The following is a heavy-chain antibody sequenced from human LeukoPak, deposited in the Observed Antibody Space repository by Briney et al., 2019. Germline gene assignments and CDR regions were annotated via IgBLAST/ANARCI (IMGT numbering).Heavy chain of an antibody. CDR3: VRWLPDY. J-gene: IGHJ4*02. Sequence: ASVKVSCKASGYTFISYSISWVRQAPGQGLEWMGWISAYNGNTNYAQKFQGRVTMTTDTSAGTAYMELKSLRSDDTAVYYCVRWLPDYWGQGTLVTVSS. V-gene: IGHV1-18*01. D-gene: IGHD5-12*01. CDR2: ISAYNGNT. CDR1: GYTFISYS.